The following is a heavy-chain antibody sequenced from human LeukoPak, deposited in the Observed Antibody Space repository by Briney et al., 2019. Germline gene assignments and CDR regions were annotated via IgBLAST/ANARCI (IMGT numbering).Heavy chain of an antibody. V-gene: IGHV4-4*07. D-gene: IGHD5-18*01. CDR2: IYTSGST. CDR3: ARDLYSYGSEYFDY. J-gene: IGHJ4*02. CDR1: GDSISSYY. Sequence: SETLSLTCTVSGDSISSYYWSWIRQPAGKGLEWIGRIYTSGSTNYNPSLKSRVTMSVDTSKNQFSLKLSSVTAADTAVYYCARDLYSYGSEYFDYWGQGTLVTVSS.